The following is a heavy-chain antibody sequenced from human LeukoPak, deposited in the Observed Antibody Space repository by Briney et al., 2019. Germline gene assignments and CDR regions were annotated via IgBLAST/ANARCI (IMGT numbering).Heavy chain of an antibody. Sequence: PGGSLRLSCAASGFTFSSYGMHWVRQAPGKGLEWVAFIRYDGSNKYYADSVKGRFTISRDNSKITLYLQMNSLRAEDTAVYYCAKGILSPNWFDPWGQGTLVTVSS. D-gene: IGHD2-15*01. CDR2: IRYDGSNK. CDR3: AKGILSPNWFDP. CDR1: GFTFSSYG. V-gene: IGHV3-30*02. J-gene: IGHJ5*02.